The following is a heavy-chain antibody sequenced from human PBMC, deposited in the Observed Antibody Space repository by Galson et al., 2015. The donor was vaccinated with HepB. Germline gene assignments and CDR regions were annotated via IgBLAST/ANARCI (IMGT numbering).Heavy chain of an antibody. Sequence: SLRLSCAASGFTFSSYGMHWVRQAPGKGLEWVAVISYDGSNKYYADSVKGRFTISRDNSKNTLYLQMNSLRAEDTAVYYCAKDRYYGDYVSPIDYWGQGTLVTVSS. J-gene: IGHJ4*02. D-gene: IGHD4-17*01. CDR3: AKDRYYGDYVSPIDY. CDR2: ISYDGSNK. CDR1: GFTFSSYG. V-gene: IGHV3-30*18.